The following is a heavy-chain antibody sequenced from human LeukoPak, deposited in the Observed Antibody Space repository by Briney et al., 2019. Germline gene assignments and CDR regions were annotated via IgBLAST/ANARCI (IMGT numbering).Heavy chain of an antibody. CDR2: INHSGST. D-gene: IGHD1-26*01. Sequence: SETLSLTCAVYGGSFSGYYWSWIRQPPGKGLEWIGEINHSGSTNYNPSLKSRVTISVDTSKNQFSLKLSSVTAADTAVYYCARDPGGYSGSLYFDYWGQGTLVTVSS. J-gene: IGHJ4*02. CDR3: ARDPGGYSGSLYFDY. V-gene: IGHV4-34*01. CDR1: GGSFSGYY.